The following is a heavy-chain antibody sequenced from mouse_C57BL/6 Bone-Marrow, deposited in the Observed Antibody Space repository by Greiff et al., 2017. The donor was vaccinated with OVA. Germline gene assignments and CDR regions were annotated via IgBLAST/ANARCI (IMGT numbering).Heavy chain of an antibody. J-gene: IGHJ2*01. Sequence: EVKLVESGGGLVKPGGSLKLSCAASGFTFSSYAMSWVRQTPEKRLEWVATISDGGSYTYYPDSVKGRFTISRDNAKNTLYLQMSSLKSEDTAMYYCARQGTYRGYFDYWGQGTTLTVSS. V-gene: IGHV5-6*03. CDR3: ARQGTYRGYFDY. CDR1: GFTFSSYA. CDR2: ISDGGSYT. D-gene: IGHD2-14*01.